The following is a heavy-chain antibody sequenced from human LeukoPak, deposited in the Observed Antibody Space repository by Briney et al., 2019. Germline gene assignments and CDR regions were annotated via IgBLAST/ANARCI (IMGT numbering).Heavy chain of an antibody. CDR1: GGSISSSSYY. Sequence: SETLSLTCTVSGGSISSSSYYWGWLRQPPGKGLEWIGSIYYSGSTYYNPSLKSRFTISVDTSKNQFSLKLSSVTAAHTAVYYCARVPTVTFFDYWGQGTLVTVSS. V-gene: IGHV4-39*01. D-gene: IGHD4-17*01. CDR3: ARVPTVTFFDY. CDR2: IYYSGST. J-gene: IGHJ4*02.